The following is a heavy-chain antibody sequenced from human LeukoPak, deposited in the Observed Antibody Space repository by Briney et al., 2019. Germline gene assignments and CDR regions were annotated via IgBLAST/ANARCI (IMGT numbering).Heavy chain of an antibody. CDR3: AKVPYSGSYSVDY. J-gene: IGHJ4*02. CDR2: ICGSGGST. Sequence: GGSLGLSCAASGFTFSRYGMSWVRQAPGEGLGWVSAICGSGGSTYYTDSVKGRFTISRDNSKNTLYLQMNTLRAEDTAVYYCAKVPYSGSYSVDYWGQGTLVTVSS. CDR1: GFTFSRYG. D-gene: IGHD1-26*01. V-gene: IGHV3-23*01.